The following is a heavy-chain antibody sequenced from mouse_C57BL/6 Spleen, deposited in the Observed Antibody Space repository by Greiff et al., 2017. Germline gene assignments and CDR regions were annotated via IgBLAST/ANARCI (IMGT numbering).Heavy chain of an antibody. V-gene: IGHV1-54*01. Sequence: VKLMESGAELVRPGTSVKVSCKASGYAFTNYLIEWVKQRPGQGLEWIGVINPGSGGTNYNEKFKGKATLTADKSSSTAYMQLSSLTSEDSAVYFCARSGYDYDNFFDYWGQGTTLTVSS. CDR2: INPGSGGT. CDR3: ARSGYDYDNFFDY. D-gene: IGHD2-4*01. J-gene: IGHJ2*01. CDR1: GYAFTNYL.